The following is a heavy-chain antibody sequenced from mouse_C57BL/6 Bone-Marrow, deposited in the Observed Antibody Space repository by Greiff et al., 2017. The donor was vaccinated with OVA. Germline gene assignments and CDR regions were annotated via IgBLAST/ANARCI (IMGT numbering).Heavy chain of an antibody. CDR3: ARRDSYGNLDY. J-gene: IGHJ2*01. V-gene: IGHV1-63*01. D-gene: IGHD2-1*01. CDR2: IYPGGGYT. CDR1: GYTFTNYW. Sequence: QVHVKQSGAELVRPGTSVKMSCKASGYTFTNYWIGWAKQRPGHGLEWIGDIYPGGGYTNYNEKFKGKDTLTADKSSSTAYMQFSSLTSEDSAIYYCARRDSYGNLDYWGQGTTLTVSS.